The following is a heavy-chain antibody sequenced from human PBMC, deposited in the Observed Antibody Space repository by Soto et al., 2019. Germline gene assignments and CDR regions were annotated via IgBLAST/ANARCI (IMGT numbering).Heavy chain of an antibody. D-gene: IGHD2-15*01. V-gene: IGHV3-11*01. Sequence: PVNRQVWVSYISSIGITIYYADSVQGRFTISRDKAKNSLYLQMNSLRAEDTAVYYCARDFFFQAEDGIRDTVPVSAFLLNRSSDL. CDR3: ARDFFFQAEDGIRDTVPVSAFLLNRSSDL. J-gene: IGHJ2*01. CDR2: ISSIGITI.